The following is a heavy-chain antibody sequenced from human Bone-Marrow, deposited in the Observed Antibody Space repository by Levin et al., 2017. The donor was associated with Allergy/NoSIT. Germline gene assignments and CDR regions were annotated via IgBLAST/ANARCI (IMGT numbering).Heavy chain of an antibody. D-gene: IGHD6-13*01. Sequence: GGSLRLSCAASGFTFSNAWMNWVRQAPGKGLEWVGRIKSKTDGGTTDYAAPVKGRFTISRDDSKNTLYLQMNSLKTEDTAVYYCTTDPEGDSSWYLGDAFDIWGQGTMVTVSS. CDR2: IKSKTDGGTT. J-gene: IGHJ3*02. CDR3: TTDPEGDSSWYLGDAFDI. V-gene: IGHV3-15*07. CDR1: GFTFSNAW.